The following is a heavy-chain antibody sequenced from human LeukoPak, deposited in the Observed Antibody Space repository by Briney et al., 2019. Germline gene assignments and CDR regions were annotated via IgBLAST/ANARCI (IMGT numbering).Heavy chain of an antibody. CDR3: AREYYDILTGFWVPGDY. CDR1: GFTFSSYW. V-gene: IGHV3-74*01. J-gene: IGHJ4*02. Sequence: GGSLRLSCAASGFTFSSYWMHWVRQAPGKGLVWVSRINSDGSGTSYADSVKGRFTISRDNAKNTLYLQMNSLRAEDTAVYYCAREYYDILTGFWVPGDYWGQGTLVTVSS. D-gene: IGHD3-9*01. CDR2: INSDGSGT.